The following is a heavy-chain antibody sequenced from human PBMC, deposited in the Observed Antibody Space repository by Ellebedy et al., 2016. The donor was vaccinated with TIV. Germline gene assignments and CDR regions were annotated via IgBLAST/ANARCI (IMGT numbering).Heavy chain of an antibody. Sequence: GGSLRLXXAASGFTFSSYGMHWVRQAPGKGLEWVAVIWYDGSNKYYADSVKGRFTISRDNSKNTLYLQMNSLRAEDTAVYYCARDSSKDSSGWYVPYYYYGMDVWGQGTTVTVSS. CDR1: GFTFSSYG. CDR3: ARDSSKDSSGWYVPYYYYGMDV. V-gene: IGHV3-33*01. CDR2: IWYDGSNK. J-gene: IGHJ6*02. D-gene: IGHD6-19*01.